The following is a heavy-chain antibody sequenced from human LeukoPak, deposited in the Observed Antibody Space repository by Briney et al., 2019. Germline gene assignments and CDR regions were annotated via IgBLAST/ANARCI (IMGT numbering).Heavy chain of an antibody. CDR3: AKGVFIVVVPAATD. D-gene: IGHD2-2*01. CDR2: IRYDGSNK. Sequence: GGSLRLSCAASGFTFSSYGMHWVRQAPGKGLEWVAFIRYDGSNKYYADSVKGRFTISRDNSKNTLYLQMNSLRAGDTAVYYCAKGVFIVVVPAATDWGQGTLVTVSS. J-gene: IGHJ4*02. V-gene: IGHV3-30*02. CDR1: GFTFSSYG.